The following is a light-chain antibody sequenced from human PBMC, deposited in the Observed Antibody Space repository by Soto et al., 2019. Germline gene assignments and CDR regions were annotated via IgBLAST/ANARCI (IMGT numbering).Light chain of an antibody. J-gene: IGKJ5*01. CDR2: GAY. CDR3: QQHNQWPIT. CDR1: QSVSSN. V-gene: IGKV3-15*01. Sequence: VFTQSPATLSLSPGERATLSCRASQSVSSNLAWYQQKPGQAPRLLIYGAYTRATGIPARFSGSRSGTEFTLTINSLQSEDSAVYYCQQHNQWPITVGQGTRLEIK.